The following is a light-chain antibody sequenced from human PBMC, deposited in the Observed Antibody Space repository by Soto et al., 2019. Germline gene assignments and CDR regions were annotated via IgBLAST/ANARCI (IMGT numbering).Light chain of an antibody. CDR1: SSNIGAGYD. J-gene: IGLJ1*01. V-gene: IGLV1-40*01. CDR2: DNS. CDR3: QSYDSSLSVYV. Sequence: QLVLTQPPSVSGAPGQRVTISCTGSSSNIGAGYDVHWYQQLPGTAPKLLIYDNSNRPSGVPDRFSGSKSGTSASLAITGLQAEDEADYYCQSYDSSLSVYVFGTGTKLTVL.